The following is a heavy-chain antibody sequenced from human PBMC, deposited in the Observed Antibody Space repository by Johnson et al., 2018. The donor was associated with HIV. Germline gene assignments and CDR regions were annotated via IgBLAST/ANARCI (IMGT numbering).Heavy chain of an antibody. CDR2: LKQDGSEK. J-gene: IGHJ3*02. Sequence: MLLVESGGGLVQPGGSLRLSCAASGFTFSSYWMSWVRQAPGKGLEWVANLKQDGSEKYYVDSVKGRFTISRYNAKNSLYLQMNSLRAEDTAVYYCARKATTVVNDDAFDIWGQGTMVTVSS. D-gene: IGHD4-23*01. CDR3: ARKATTVVNDDAFDI. CDR1: GFTFSSYW. V-gene: IGHV3-7*02.